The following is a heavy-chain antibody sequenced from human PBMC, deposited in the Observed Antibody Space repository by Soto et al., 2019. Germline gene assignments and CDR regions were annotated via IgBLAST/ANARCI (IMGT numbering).Heavy chain of an antibody. Sequence: SETLSVTCAVYGGSFSGYYWSWIRQPPGKGLEWIGEINHSGSTNYNPSLKSRVTISVDTSKNQFSLKLSSVTAADTAVYYCARVRRIQLWLWDYFDYWGQGTLVTVSS. CDR1: GGSFSGYY. D-gene: IGHD5-18*01. V-gene: IGHV4-34*01. CDR2: INHSGST. CDR3: ARVRRIQLWLWDYFDY. J-gene: IGHJ4*02.